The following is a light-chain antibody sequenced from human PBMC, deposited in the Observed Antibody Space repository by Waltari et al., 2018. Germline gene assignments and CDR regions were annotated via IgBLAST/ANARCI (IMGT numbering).Light chain of an antibody. CDR2: RSD. Sequence: QSVLTQPPSASGTPGQRVTLSCSGSASTIGGNIVNWSQQPPGKAPKLLIYRSDLRPSGVPDRFSGSKSGTSASLAISGLQSEDEADYFCASWDDSLNGHWVFGGGTKVTVL. CDR3: ASWDDSLNGHWV. V-gene: IGLV1-44*01. CDR1: ASTIGGNI. J-gene: IGLJ3*02.